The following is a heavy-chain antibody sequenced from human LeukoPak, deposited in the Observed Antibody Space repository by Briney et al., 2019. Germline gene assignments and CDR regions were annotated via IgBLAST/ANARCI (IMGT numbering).Heavy chain of an antibody. CDR2: INTGGGTT. D-gene: IGHD3-9*01. V-gene: IGHV1-46*01. J-gene: IGHJ4*02. CDR1: GYTFTNYY. Sequence: ASVKVSCKASGYTFTNYYMHWVRQAPGQGLEWLGVINTGGGTTSSAQKFQGRVTMTRDTSTSTVYMELSSLRSEDTAVYYCARGILFDILTGYPDYWGQGTLVTVSS. CDR3: ARGILFDILTGYPDY.